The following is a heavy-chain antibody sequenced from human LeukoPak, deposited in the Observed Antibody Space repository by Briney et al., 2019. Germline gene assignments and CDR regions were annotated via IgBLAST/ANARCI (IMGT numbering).Heavy chain of an antibody. J-gene: IGHJ5*02. CDR2: ISSSSSYI. CDR1: GFTFSSYS. Sequence: GGSLRLSCAASGFTFSSYSMNWVRQAPGKGLEWVSSISSSSSYIYYADSVKGRFTISRDNAKNSLYLQMNSLRAEDTAVYYCARERNEEYCSSTSCFNWFDPWGQGTLVTVSS. D-gene: IGHD2-2*01. CDR3: ARERNEEYCSSTSCFNWFDP. V-gene: IGHV3-21*01.